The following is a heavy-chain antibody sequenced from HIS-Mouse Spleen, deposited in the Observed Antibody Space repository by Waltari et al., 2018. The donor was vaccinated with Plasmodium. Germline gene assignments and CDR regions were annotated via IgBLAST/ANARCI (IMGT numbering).Heavy chain of an antibody. CDR3: ARGMKSSSSAFDI. V-gene: IGHV3-53*01. J-gene: IGHJ3*02. CDR2: IYSGGST. Sequence: EVQLVESGGGLIQPGGSLRLSCAASGFTVSSHYMSWVRQAPGKGVEWVSVIYSGGSTYYADSVKGRFTISRDNSKNTLYLQMNSLRAEDTAVYYCARGMKSSSSAFDIWGQGTMVTVSS. CDR1: GFTVSSHY. D-gene: IGHD6-6*01.